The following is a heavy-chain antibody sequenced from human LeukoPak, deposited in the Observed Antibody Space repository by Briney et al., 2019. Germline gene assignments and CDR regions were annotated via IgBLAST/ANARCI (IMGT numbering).Heavy chain of an antibody. CDR3: ARDRTWEIYVLGWYFDY. V-gene: IGHV3-30*04. CDR1: GFPFSNYA. J-gene: IGHJ4*02. D-gene: IGHD3-10*02. CDR2: ISYDGSNK. Sequence: GGSLRLSCAASGFPFSNYAMHWVRQAPGKGLEWVAVISYDGSNKYYADSVKGRFTISRGSSKNTLFLQLNSLRAEDTAVYYCARDRTWEIYVLGWYFDYWGQRTLVTVSS.